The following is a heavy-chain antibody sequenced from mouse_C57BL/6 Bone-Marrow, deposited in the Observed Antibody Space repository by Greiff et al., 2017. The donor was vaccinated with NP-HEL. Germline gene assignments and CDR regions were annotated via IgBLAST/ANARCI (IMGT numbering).Heavy chain of an antibody. J-gene: IGHJ4*01. V-gene: IGHV5-4*01. CDR2: ISDGGSYT. D-gene: IGHD1-1*01. Sequence: EVQRVESGGGLVKPGGSLKLSCAASGFTFSSYAMSWVRQTPEKRLEWVATISDGGSYTYYPVNVKGRFTISRDNAKNNLYLQMSHLKSEDTAMYYCARDGAHYYGSMDYWGQGTSVTVSS. CDR3: ARDGAHYYGSMDY. CDR1: GFTFSSYA.